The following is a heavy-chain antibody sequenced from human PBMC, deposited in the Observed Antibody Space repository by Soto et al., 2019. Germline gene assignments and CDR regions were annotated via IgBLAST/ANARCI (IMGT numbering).Heavy chain of an antibody. D-gene: IGHD3-3*01. J-gene: IGHJ5*02. CDR3: ARLLFGPISWFDP. CDR1: GGSIISSSYY. CDR2: IYYSGST. V-gene: IGHV4-39*01. Sequence: TSETLSLTCTVSGGSIISSSYYWGWIRKPPGKGLEWIGSIYYSGSTYYNPSLKSRVTISVDTSKNQFSLKLSSVTAADTAVYYCARLLFGPISWFDPWGQGTLVTVSS.